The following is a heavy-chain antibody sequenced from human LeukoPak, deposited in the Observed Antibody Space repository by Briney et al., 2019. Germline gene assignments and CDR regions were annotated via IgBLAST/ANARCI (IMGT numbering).Heavy chain of an antibody. CDR3: APTPIRGYSELEYYFGY. Sequence: GASVKVSCKASGGTFSSYAISWVRQAPGQGLEWMGGIIPIFGTANYAQKFQGRVTITADESTSTAYMELSSLRSEDTAVYYCAPTPIRGYSELEYYFGYWGQGTLVTVSS. J-gene: IGHJ4*02. V-gene: IGHV1-69*13. CDR1: GGTFSSYA. CDR2: IIPIFGTA. D-gene: IGHD5-12*01.